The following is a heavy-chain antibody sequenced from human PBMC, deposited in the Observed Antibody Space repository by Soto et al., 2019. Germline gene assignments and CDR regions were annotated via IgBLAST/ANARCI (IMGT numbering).Heavy chain of an antibody. V-gene: IGHV2-5*01. D-gene: IGHD2-21*01. Sequence: SGPTLVNPTQTLTLTCTFSGFSLSTSGVGVGWIRQPPGKALEWFALIYWNDDKRYSPSLKSRLTITKDTSKNQVVITMTNMDPLHTDTYYGENRREHTYGFEYWGPAILVTVS. CDR1: GFSLSTSGVG. J-gene: IGHJ4*02. CDR3: ENRREHTYGFEY. CDR2: IYWNDDK.